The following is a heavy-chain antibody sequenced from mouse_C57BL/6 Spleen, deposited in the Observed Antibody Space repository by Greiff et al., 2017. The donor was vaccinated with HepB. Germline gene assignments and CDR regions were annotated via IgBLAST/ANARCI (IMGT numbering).Heavy chain of an antibody. J-gene: IGHJ2*01. CDR2: IRNKANGYTT. D-gene: IGHD1-1*01. Sequence: EVKLMESGGGLVQPGGSLSLSCAASGFTFTDYYMSWVRQPPGKALEWLGFIRNKANGYTTEYSASVKGRFTISRDNSQSILYLQMNALRAEDSASYYCARYYYYGSDYFDYWGQGTTLTVSS. V-gene: IGHV7-3*01. CDR1: GFTFTDYY. CDR3: ARYYYYGSDYFDY.